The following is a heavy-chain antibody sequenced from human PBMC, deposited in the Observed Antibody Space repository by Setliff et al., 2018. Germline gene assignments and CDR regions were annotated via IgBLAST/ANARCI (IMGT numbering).Heavy chain of an antibody. CDR2: ITSGSSNI. J-gene: IGHJ6*03. CDR3: ARSSVVGGYSTTYYFDYMDV. CDR1: GFTFSTYS. V-gene: IGHV3-21*01. D-gene: IGHD3-3*01. Sequence: GSLRLSCAASGFTFSTYSMNWVRQAPGKGLEWVASITSGSSNIWYADSVKGRFTISRDNAKNSLYMQMNSLRAEDTAVYYCARSSVVGGYSTTYYFDYMDVWGKGTTVTVSS.